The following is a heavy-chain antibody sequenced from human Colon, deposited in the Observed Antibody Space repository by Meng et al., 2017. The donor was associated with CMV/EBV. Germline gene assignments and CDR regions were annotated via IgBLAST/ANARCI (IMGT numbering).Heavy chain of an antibody. V-gene: IGHV3-15*01. Sequence: GESLKISCAASGFTFSDAWMTWVRQAPGKGLEWVGRIKRKTDGGTTDYAGPVKGRFTISRDDSKNTLYLQMNSLKTEDTAVYYCTTEVCTATNCYTKGAFDIWGQGTMVTVSS. CDR2: IKRKTDGGTT. D-gene: IGHD2-2*01. CDR1: GFTFSDAW. J-gene: IGHJ3*02. CDR3: TTEVCTATNCYTKGAFDI.